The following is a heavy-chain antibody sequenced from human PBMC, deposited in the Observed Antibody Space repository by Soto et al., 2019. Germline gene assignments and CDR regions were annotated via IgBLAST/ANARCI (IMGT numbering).Heavy chain of an antibody. CDR2: IIPILGIA. Sequence: ASVKVSCKASGGTFSSYTISWVRQAPGQGLEWMGRIIPILGIANYAQKFRGRVTITADKSTSTAYMELSSLRSEDTAVYYCARHPWCSGGSCYSDAFDIWGQGTMVTVSS. V-gene: IGHV1-69*02. J-gene: IGHJ3*02. CDR1: GGTFSSYT. D-gene: IGHD2-15*01. CDR3: ARHPWCSGGSCYSDAFDI.